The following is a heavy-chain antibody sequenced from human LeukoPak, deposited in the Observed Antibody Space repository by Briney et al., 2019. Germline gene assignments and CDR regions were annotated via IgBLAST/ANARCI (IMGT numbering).Heavy chain of an antibody. CDR1: GYSISSGYY. J-gene: IGHJ6*03. CDR2: INHSGST. Sequence: SETLSLTCTVSGYSISSGYYWGWIRQPPGKGLEWIGEINHSGSTNYNPSLKSRVTISVDTSKNQFSLKLSSVTAADTAVYYCARAGPLLEWFYTYYYYMDVWGKGTTVTVSS. D-gene: IGHD3-3*01. CDR3: ARAGPLLEWFYTYYYYMDV. V-gene: IGHV4-38-2*02.